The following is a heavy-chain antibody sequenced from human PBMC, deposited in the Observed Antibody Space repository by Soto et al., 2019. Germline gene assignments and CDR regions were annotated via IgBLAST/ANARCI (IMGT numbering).Heavy chain of an antibody. D-gene: IGHD5-12*01. CDR3: AKERGRWLQPHDY. CDR2: ISDSGVTT. V-gene: IGHV3-23*01. CDR1: GFSFSSYA. Sequence: GGSLRLSCAASGFSFSSYAMTWVRQAPGKGLEWVSAISDSGVTTYYADSVKGRFTISRDNSKFIVYLQMNSLRAEDTAEYYCAKERGRWLQPHDYWGQGTLVTVSS. J-gene: IGHJ4*02.